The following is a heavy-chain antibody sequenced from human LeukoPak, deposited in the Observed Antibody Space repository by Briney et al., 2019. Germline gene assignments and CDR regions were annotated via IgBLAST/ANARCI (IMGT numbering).Heavy chain of an antibody. CDR1: GFTFSDYY. CDR3: ASNGYCSGGSCYGNWYFDL. J-gene: IGHJ2*01. Sequence: PGGSLRLSCAASGFTFSDYYMSWIRRAPGKGLEWVSYISSSGSTIYYADSVKGRFTISRDNAKNSLYLQMNSLRAEDTAVYYCASNGYCSGGSCYGNWYFDLWGRGTLVTVSS. D-gene: IGHD2-15*01. V-gene: IGHV3-11*01. CDR2: ISSSGSTI.